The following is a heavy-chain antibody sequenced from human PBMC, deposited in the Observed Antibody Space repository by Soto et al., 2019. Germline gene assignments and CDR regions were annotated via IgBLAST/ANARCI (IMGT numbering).Heavy chain of an antibody. CDR3: AHSDGGYEIISLDF. J-gene: IGHJ4*02. CDR1: GFSLTTAGVA. Sequence: YGPTLVNPTQTLTLTCTFSGFSLTTAGVAVGWIRQPPGGALEWLALVYWNDDKRYSPSLRTRLTITGDASKNQVVLSLTNVDPGDTATYFCAHSDGGYEIISLDFWGPGAPVTVYS. V-gene: IGHV2-5*01. D-gene: IGHD5-12*01. CDR2: VYWNDDK.